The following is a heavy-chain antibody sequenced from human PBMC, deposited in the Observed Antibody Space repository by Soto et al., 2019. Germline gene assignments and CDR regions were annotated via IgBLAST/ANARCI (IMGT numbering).Heavy chain of an antibody. CDR2: INSDGSST. Sequence: WGSLRLSCAASGFTFSSYLMHWVRQAPGKGLVWVSRINSDGSSTSYADSVKGRFTISRDNAKNTLYLQMNSLRAEDTAVYYCAREVVGDYYDAYYFDYWGQGTLVTVSS. V-gene: IGHV3-74*01. D-gene: IGHD4-17*01. CDR1: GFTFSSYL. J-gene: IGHJ4*02. CDR3: AREVVGDYYDAYYFDY.